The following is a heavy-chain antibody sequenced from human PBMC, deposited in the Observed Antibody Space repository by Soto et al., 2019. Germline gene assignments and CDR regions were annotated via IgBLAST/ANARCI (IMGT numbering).Heavy chain of an antibody. V-gene: IGHV3-23*01. Sequence: EVQLLESGGRLVQPGGSLRLSCAASGFTFSSYAMSWVRQAPGKGLEWVSAISGSGGSTYYADSVKGRFTISRDTSKNTLYLQVNSLRAEDTAVYYCAKHIYPYYYYYVMDVWGQGTTVTVSS. CDR1: GFTFSSYA. J-gene: IGHJ6*02. CDR2: ISGSGGST. CDR3: AKHIYPYYYYYVMDV.